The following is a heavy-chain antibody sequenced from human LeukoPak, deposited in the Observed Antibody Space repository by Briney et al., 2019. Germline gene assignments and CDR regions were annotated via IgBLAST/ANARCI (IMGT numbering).Heavy chain of an antibody. V-gene: IGHV3-23*01. J-gene: IGHJ4*02. D-gene: IGHD3-22*01. CDR3: AKDRSSGYSSKEIDY. CDR1: GFTFSDYA. Sequence: GGSLRLSCAASGFTFSDYAMTWVRQAPGRGLEWVAGIDSDLGRTHFADSVKGRFTISRDNSKNTLYLQMNSLRAEDTAVYYCAKDRSSGYSSKEIDYWGQGTLVTVFS. CDR2: IDSDLGRT.